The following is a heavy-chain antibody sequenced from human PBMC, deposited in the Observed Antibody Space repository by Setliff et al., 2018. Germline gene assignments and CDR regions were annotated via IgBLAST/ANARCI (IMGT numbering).Heavy chain of an antibody. D-gene: IGHD1-26*01. CDR1: GFTFDVYD. CDR3: ARDSEGALDY. CDR2: IKQDESEK. V-gene: IGHV3-7*03. J-gene: IGHJ4*02. Sequence: PGGSLRLSCAASGFTFDVYDLNWVRQAPGKGLEWVANIKQDESEKHYVDSVKGRFTISRDNAKNSLYLQMNSLRAEDTAQYYCARDSEGALDYWGQGTLVTVSS.